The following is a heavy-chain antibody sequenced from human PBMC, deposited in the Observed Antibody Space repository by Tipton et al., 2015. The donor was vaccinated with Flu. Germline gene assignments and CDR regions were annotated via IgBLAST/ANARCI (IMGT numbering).Heavy chain of an antibody. CDR2: ISHTGRT. D-gene: IGHD3-10*01. V-gene: IGHV4-38-2*01. Sequence: TLSLTCAVSDYSISSGYYWGWIRQPPGKGLEWIGCISHTGRTYYNPSLKSRVTISVDTAKNQFSRRLNSVTASDTAVYYCARSTYYYGSGSSDYWGQGTLATVSS. CDR3: ARSTYYYGSGSSDY. J-gene: IGHJ4*02. CDR1: DYSISSGYY.